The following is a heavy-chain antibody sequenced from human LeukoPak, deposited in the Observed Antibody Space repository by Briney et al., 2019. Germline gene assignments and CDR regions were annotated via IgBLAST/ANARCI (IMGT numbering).Heavy chain of an antibody. Sequence: GGSLGLSCAASGFTFSTYTMHWVRQAPGKGLEYVSLISGNGASTYYADSVKGRFTVSRDNSKNTLYLQMGSLRAEDMAVYYCGKSLGGITYGPGYYWGQGTLVTVSS. J-gene: IGHJ4*02. CDR1: GFTFSTYT. CDR2: ISGNGAST. D-gene: IGHD2-15*01. CDR3: GKSLGGITYGPGYY. V-gene: IGHV3-64*02.